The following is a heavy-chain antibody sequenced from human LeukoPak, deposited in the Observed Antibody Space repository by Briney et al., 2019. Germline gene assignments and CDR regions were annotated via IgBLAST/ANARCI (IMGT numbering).Heavy chain of an antibody. Sequence: PGGSLRLSCPTSGFTFSRYWMSWVRQAPGKGLEWVANIKQDGSEKNYVGSVRGRFTISRDNAKNSLYLQMNSLRAEDTAVYYCYCAVEDYWGQGTLVTVSS. D-gene: IGHD2-15*01. CDR3: YCAVEDY. CDR1: GFTFSRYW. J-gene: IGHJ4*02. V-gene: IGHV3-7*01. CDR2: IKQDGSEK.